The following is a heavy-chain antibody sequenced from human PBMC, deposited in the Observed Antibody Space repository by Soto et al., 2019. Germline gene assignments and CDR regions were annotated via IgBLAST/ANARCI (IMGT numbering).Heavy chain of an antibody. J-gene: IGHJ5*02. D-gene: IGHD3-22*01. CDR3: AAEGRKYYYDSSGYYP. CDR1: GFTFTSSA. V-gene: IGHV1-58*01. CDR2: IVVGSGNT. Sequence: SVKVSCKASGFTFTSSAVQWVRQARGQRLEWIGWIVVGSGNTNYAQKFQERVTITRDMSTSTAYMELSSLRSEDTAVYYCAAEGRKYYYDSSGYYPWGQGTLVPVSS.